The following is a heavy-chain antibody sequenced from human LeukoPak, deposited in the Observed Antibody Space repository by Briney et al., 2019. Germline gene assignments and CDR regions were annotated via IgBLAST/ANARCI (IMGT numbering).Heavy chain of an antibody. V-gene: IGHV4-39*01. D-gene: IGHD6-13*01. CDR2: IYYSGST. CDR1: GGSISSSSYY. Sequence: SETLSLTCTVSGGSISSSSYYWGWISKPPGKGLEWIGSIYYSGSTYYNPSLKSRVTISVDTSKNQFSLKLSSVTAADTAVYYCARHFVVEQQLADYWGQGTLVTVSS. J-gene: IGHJ4*02. CDR3: ARHFVVEQQLADY.